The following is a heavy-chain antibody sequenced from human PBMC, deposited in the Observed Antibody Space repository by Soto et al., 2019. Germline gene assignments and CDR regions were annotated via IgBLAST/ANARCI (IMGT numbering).Heavy chain of an antibody. J-gene: IGHJ4*02. CDR1: GYSFTHYW. V-gene: IGHV5-51*01. CDR2: IYPDDSDT. CDR3: ARRDVLTGYVYFDH. Sequence: GESLKISCRGSGYSFTHYWVGWVRQMPGKGLEWMGIIYPDDSDTRYSPSFQGQVNISADKSVSTAYLQWSSLKASDSAMYYCARRDVLTGYVYFDHWGQGTPVTVSS. D-gene: IGHD3-9*01.